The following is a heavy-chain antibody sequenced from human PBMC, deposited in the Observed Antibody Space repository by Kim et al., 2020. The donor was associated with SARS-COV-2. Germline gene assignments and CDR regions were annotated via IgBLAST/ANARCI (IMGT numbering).Heavy chain of an antibody. D-gene: IGHD6-13*01. CDR3: AKMGLGYSSSWYYYYYMDV. Sequence: GGSLRLSCAASGFTFSSYGMHWVRQAPGKGLEWVAVISYDGSNKYYADSVKGRFTISRDNSKNTLYLQMNSLRAEDTAVYYCAKMGLGYSSSWYYYYYMDVWGKGTTVTVSS. CDR2: ISYDGSNK. J-gene: IGHJ6*03. CDR1: GFTFSSYG. V-gene: IGHV3-30*18.